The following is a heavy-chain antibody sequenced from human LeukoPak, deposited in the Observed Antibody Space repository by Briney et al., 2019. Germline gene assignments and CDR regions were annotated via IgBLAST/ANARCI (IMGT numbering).Heavy chain of an antibody. CDR3: SRRLGNRLLDY. J-gene: IGHJ4*02. V-gene: IGHV4-59*08. CDR2: IYYSGST. CDR1: GGSISSYY. D-gene: IGHD7-27*01. Sequence: SETLSLTCTVSGGSISSYYWNWIRQPPGKGPEWIGYIYYSGSTNYNPSLKSRVTISVDTSKNQFSLNLSSVTAADTAVYYCSRRLGNRLLDYWGQGTLVTVSS.